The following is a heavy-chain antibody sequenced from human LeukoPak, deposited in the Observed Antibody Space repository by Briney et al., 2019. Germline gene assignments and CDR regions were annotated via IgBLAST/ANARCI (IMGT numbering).Heavy chain of an antibody. CDR2: ISGSGGST. CDR1: GFTFSSYA. CDR3: ARPRGYDILTGGFHY. Sequence: GGSLRLSCAASGFTFSSYAMSWVRQAPGKGVEWVSAISGSGGSTYYADSVKGGFTISRHNSKNTLYLQMNSLRAEDTAVYYCARPRGYDILTGGFHYWGQGTLVTVSS. V-gene: IGHV3-23*01. D-gene: IGHD3-9*01. J-gene: IGHJ4*02.